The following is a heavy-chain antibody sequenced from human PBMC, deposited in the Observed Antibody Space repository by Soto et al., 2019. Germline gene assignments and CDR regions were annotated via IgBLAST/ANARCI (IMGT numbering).Heavy chain of an antibody. CDR3: AKDKDSSGFDAFDI. CDR2: ISYDGRNK. J-gene: IGHJ3*02. CDR1: GFTFSSYG. Sequence: QVQLVESGGGVVQPGRSLRLSCAASGFTFSSYGMHWVRQTPGKGLEWVAVISYDGRNKYYADSVKGRFTISRDNSKNTLYLQMNSLRAEDTAVYYCAKDKDSSGFDAFDIWGQGTMVTVSS. V-gene: IGHV3-30*18. D-gene: IGHD6-19*01.